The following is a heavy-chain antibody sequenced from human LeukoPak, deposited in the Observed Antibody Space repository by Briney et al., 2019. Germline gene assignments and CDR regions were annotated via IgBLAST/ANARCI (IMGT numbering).Heavy chain of an antibody. CDR3: ARMIAAAGTEYFDL. CDR1: GGSVSSGSYY. CDR2: IYYSGST. Sequence: ASETLSLTCTVSGGSVSSGSYYWSWIRQPPGKGLEWIGYIYYSGSTNYNPSLKSRVTISVDTSKNQFSLKLNSVTATDTAVYYCARMIAAAGTEYFDLWGRGTLVTVSS. J-gene: IGHJ2*01. V-gene: IGHV4-61*01. D-gene: IGHD6-13*01.